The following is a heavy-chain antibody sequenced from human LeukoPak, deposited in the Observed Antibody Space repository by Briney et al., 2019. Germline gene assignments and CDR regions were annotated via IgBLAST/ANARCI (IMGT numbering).Heavy chain of an antibody. V-gene: IGHV4-39*01. Sequence: SETLSLTCTVPGGSISSSSYYWGWIRQPPGKGLEWIGSIYYSGSTYYHPLLKSRVTISVDTSKNQCSLKLSSVTAADTAVYYCARARYYYDSSGYGFDYWGQGTLVTVSS. CDR2: IYYSGST. CDR1: GGSISSSSYY. D-gene: IGHD3-22*01. CDR3: ARARYYYDSSGYGFDY. J-gene: IGHJ4*02.